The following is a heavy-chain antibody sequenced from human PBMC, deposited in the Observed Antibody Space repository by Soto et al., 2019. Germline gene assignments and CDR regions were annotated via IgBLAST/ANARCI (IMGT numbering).Heavy chain of an antibody. CDR2: ISSSGSTI. Sequence: PGGSLRLSCAASGFTFSSYEMNWVRQAPGEGLEWVSYISSSGSTIYYADSVKGRFTISRDNAKNSLYLQMNSLRAEDTAVYYCARESGSSTSPDYYGMDVWGQGTTVTVYS. CDR3: ARESGSSTSPDYYGMDV. CDR1: GFTFSSYE. J-gene: IGHJ6*02. V-gene: IGHV3-48*03. D-gene: IGHD2-2*01.